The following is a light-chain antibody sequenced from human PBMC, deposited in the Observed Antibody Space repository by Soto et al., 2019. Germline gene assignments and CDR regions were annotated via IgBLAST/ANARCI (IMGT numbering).Light chain of an antibody. CDR3: SSYTITSTYV. Sequence: QSALTQPASVSGSPGQSITISCTGTSSDVGGYNYVSWYQQHPGKAPKLMIYEVSDRPSGVSNRFSGSKSGNTASLTISGLQAEDKADYYCSSYTITSTYVFGTGTKV. J-gene: IGLJ1*01. V-gene: IGLV2-14*01. CDR2: EVS. CDR1: SSDVGGYNY.